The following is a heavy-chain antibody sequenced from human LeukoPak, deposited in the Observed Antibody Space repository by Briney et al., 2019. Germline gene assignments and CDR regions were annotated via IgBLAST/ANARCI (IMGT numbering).Heavy chain of an antibody. J-gene: IGHJ5*02. D-gene: IGHD1-7*01. Sequence: PGGSLRLSCAASGFTFSSYAMSWVRQAPGKGLEWVAVIWYDASNKYYADSVKGRFTISRDNSKNTLYLHMNSLRDDDTAVYYCVRGVGVSRFNYLDPWGQGTLVIVSS. CDR2: IWYDASNK. CDR3: VRGVGVSRFNYLDP. V-gene: IGHV3-33*08. CDR1: GFTFSSYA.